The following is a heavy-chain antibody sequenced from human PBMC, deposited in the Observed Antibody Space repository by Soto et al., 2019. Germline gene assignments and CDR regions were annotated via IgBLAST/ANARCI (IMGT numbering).Heavy chain of an antibody. CDR1: GGSFSGYY. J-gene: IGHJ6*03. CDR3: ARRPRYYYYYMDV. V-gene: IGHV4-34*01. CDR2: INHSGST. Sequence: SETLSLTCAVYGGSFSGYYWSWIRQPPGKGLEWIGEINHSGSTNYNPSLKSQVTISVDTSKNQFSLKLSSVTAADTAVYYCARRPRYYYYYMDVWGKGTTVTVSS.